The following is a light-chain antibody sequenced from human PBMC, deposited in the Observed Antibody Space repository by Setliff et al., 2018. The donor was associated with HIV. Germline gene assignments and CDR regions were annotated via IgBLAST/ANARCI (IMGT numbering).Light chain of an antibody. CDR2: DVT. CDR1: SSDVGLYNY. J-gene: IGLJ2*01. Sequence: QSALTQPASVSGSPGQSITISCTGTSSDVGLYNYVSWYQQHPGKVPKVMIYDVTNRPSGVSNRFSGSKSGNTATLTISGLQAEDEADYYCTSYTTSRTVVLGGGTKVTVL. V-gene: IGLV2-14*01. CDR3: TSYTTSRTVV.